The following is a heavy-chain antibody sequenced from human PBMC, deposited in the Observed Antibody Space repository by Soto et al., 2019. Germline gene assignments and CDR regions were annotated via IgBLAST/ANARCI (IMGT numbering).Heavy chain of an antibody. CDR2: VGSDGTHR. V-gene: IGHV3-30*01. CDR1: GFTITKCA. J-gene: IGHJ4*02. CDR3: ARDSIVHSPDYFDT. Sequence: QVRLVESGGGVVRPGGSLRLSCAASGFTITKCAIHWIRQAPGKGLEWVGVVGSDGTHRYYADSVRGRFTISRDTSENTVFLQMDSPTTEDTALYYCARDSIVHSPDYFDTWGQGTLVTVSS. D-gene: IGHD1-26*01.